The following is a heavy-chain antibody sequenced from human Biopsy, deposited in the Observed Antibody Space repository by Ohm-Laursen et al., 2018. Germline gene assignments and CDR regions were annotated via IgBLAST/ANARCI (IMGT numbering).Heavy chain of an antibody. Sequence: SETLSLTCPVSGGSISSFYWTWIRRPPGKGPEWIGDISDSGSTNYKPSLKSRVIISVDTSKNQFSLNLSSVTAADTAVYYCARRGSGGRSFDHWGQGTLVTVSS. D-gene: IGHD2-15*01. CDR2: ISDSGST. CDR3: ARRGSGGRSFDH. J-gene: IGHJ4*02. V-gene: IGHV4-59*08. CDR1: GGSISSFY.